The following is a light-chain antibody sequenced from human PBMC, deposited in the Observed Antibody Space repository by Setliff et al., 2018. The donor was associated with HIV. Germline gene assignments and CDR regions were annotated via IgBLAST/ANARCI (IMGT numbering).Light chain of an antibody. CDR3: CSYAGTSTHVV. V-gene: IGLV2-23*02. CDR1: SSDVGSYNL. CDR2: EVS. Sequence: QSALPQPASVSGSPGQSITISCTGTSSDVGSYNLVSWYQQHPGKAPKLMIYEVSKRPSGVSNRFSGSKSDNTASLTISGLQAEDEADYYCCSYAGTSTHVVFGGGTKVTVL. J-gene: IGLJ2*01.